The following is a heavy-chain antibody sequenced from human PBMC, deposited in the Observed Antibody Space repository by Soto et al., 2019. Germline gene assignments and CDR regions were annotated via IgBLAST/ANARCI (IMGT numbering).Heavy chain of an antibody. CDR2: IVPMLGTP. Sequence: QVQLVQSGAEVKEPGSAVRVSCKASGGNFGNFIMNWVRQTPGQGLEWMGGIVPMLGTPTYAEKFKGRAKISATGSSGTAYMDLARLCSEDTAIYSCATNGTYSSSLSHESSMDVWGHGTKV. V-gene: IGHV1-69*01. J-gene: IGHJ6*01. D-gene: IGHD1-26*01. CDR3: ATNGTYSSSLSHESSMDV. CDR1: GGNFGNFI.